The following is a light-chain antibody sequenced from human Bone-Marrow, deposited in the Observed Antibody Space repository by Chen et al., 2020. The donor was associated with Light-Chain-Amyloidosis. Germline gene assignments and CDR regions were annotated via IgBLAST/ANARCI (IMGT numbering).Light chain of an antibody. Sequence: QSVLTQPPSVSGAPGQRVTISCTGNNSNIGAGYDVHWYQQFPGTVPKLLIYRHSLRPSGIPERLSGSNSGNTATLTISRVEAGDEADYYCQVWDRSSDRPVFGGGTKLTVL. V-gene: IGLV1-40*01. CDR2: RHS. J-gene: IGLJ3*02. CDR3: QVWDRSSDRPV. CDR1: NSNIGAGYD.